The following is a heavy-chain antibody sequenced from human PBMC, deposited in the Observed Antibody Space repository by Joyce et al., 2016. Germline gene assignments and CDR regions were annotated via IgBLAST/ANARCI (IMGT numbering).Heavy chain of an antibody. J-gene: IGHJ3*02. CDR1: GFTFSAYE. CDR2: IGTAGDP. D-gene: IGHD3-16*01. V-gene: IGHV3-13*05. CDR3: ARERGGGMSAFDI. Sequence: EVQLVEAGGALVQPGGSLRLYCAASGFTFSAYEMHWVRQTTGKGLEWVSAIGTAGDPYYAGSVKGRFTISRENAKSSLFLQMNSLRAEDTAVYYCARERGGGMSAFDIWGQGTMVTVSS.